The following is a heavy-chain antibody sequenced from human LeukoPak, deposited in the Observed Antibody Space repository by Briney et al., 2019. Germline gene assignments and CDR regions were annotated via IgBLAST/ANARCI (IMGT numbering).Heavy chain of an antibody. V-gene: IGHV3-7*03. CDR1: GFTFSNYW. CDR2: IKQDGSEK. Sequence: TGGSLRLSCAASGFTFSNYWMSWVRQAPGKGLEWVANIKQDGSEKYYVDSVKGRFTISRDNAKNSLYLQMNSLRAEDTALYYCASVYYGSGSYYNDYWGQGTLVTVSS. CDR3: ASVYYGSGSYYNDY. D-gene: IGHD3-10*01. J-gene: IGHJ4*02.